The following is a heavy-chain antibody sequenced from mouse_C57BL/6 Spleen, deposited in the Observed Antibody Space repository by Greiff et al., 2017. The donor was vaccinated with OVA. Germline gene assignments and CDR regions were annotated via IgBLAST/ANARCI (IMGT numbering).Heavy chain of an antibody. CDR1: GFSLSTSGMG. CDR2: IYWDDDK. Sequence: LQQSGPGILQSSQTLSLTCSFSGFSLSTSGMGVSWIRQPSGKGLEWLAHIYWDDDKRYNPSLKSRLTISNDTSRNHVFLKITRVDTADTATYYCARAGKGWHFDYWGQGTTLTVSS. J-gene: IGHJ2*01. CDR3: ARAGKGWHFDY. V-gene: IGHV8-12*01. D-gene: IGHD4-1*01.